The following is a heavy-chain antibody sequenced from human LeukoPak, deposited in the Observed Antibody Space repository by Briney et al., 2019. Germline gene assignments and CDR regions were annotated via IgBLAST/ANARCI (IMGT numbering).Heavy chain of an antibody. CDR2: INHSGST. V-gene: IGHV4-34*01. J-gene: IGHJ4*02. CDR3: ARGGYLAHY. Sequence: PSETLSLTCAVYGGSFSGYYLSWIRQPPGKGLEWIGEINHSGSTNYNPSLKSRVTISVDTSKNQFSLKLSSVTAADTAVYYCARGGYLAHYWGQGTLVTVSS. CDR1: GGSFSGYY. D-gene: IGHD5-18*01.